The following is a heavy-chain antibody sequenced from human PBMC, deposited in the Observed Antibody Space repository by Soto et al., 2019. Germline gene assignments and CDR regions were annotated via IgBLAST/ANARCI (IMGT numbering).Heavy chain of an antibody. V-gene: IGHV5-51*01. CDR2: IYPGDSDT. J-gene: IGHJ3*02. D-gene: IGHD2-2*01. Sequence: PGESLKISCKGSGYSFTSYWIGWVRQMPGKGLEWMGIIYPGDSDTRYSPSFQGQATISADKSISTAYLQWSSLKASDTAMYYCARLLRGSSTSCCRGAFDIWGQGTMVTVSS. CDR1: GYSFTSYW. CDR3: ARLLRGSSTSCCRGAFDI.